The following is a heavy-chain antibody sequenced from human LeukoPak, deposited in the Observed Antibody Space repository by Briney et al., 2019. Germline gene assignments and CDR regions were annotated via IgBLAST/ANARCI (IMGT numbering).Heavy chain of an antibody. CDR3: AAGRFTMIVV. V-gene: IGHV4-59*08. J-gene: IGHJ4*02. D-gene: IGHD3-22*01. CDR2: IFYSGTT. CDR1: GGSISSYY. Sequence: PSETLSLTCTVSGGSISSYYWSWIRQPPGKGLEWIGYIFYSGTTNYNPSLKSRVTISVDTSKNQFSLKLSSVTAADTAVYYCAAGRFTMIVVWGQGTLVTVSS.